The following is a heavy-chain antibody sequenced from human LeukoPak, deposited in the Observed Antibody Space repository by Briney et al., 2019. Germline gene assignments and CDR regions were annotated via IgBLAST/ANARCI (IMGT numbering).Heavy chain of an antibody. D-gene: IGHD3-22*01. CDR1: GFTFSTYV. V-gene: IGHV3-30*07. CDR2: ILYDGSNK. J-gene: IGHJ3*02. CDR3: ANGQWLSDYPFGGAFDI. Sequence: HPGGSLRLSCAASGFTFSTYVMHWVRQAPGKGLQWVAVILYDGSNKYYADSVKGRFTISRDNSKNTLYLQMNSLRAEDTAVYYCANGQWLSDYPFGGAFDIWGPGTVVTVSS.